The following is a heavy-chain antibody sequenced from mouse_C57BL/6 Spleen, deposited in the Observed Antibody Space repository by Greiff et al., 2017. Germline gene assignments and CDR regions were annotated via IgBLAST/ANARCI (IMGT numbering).Heavy chain of an antibody. CDR3: ARLKRNCSQD. D-gene: IGHD2-1*01. CDR2: IHPNSGST. CDR1: GYTFTSYW. V-gene: IGHV1-64*01. J-gene: IGHJ3*01. Sequence: QVQLQQSGAELVKPGASVKLSCKASGYTFTSYWMHWVKQRPGQGLEWIGMIHPNSGSTNYNEKFKSKATLTVDKSSSTAYMQLSSLTSEDSAVYYCARLKRNCSQDWGQGTLVTVSA.